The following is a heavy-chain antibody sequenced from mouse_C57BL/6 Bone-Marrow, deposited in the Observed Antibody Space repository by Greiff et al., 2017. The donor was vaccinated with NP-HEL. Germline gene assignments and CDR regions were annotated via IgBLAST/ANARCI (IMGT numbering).Heavy chain of an antibody. J-gene: IGHJ1*03. CDR3: ARRRVTTAGYFDV. CDR1: GYTFTSYW. V-gene: IGHV1-7*01. Sequence: VQLQQSGAELAKPGASVKLSCKASGYTFTSYWMHWVKQRPGQGLEWIGYINPSSGYTKYNQKFKDKATLTADKSSSTAYMQLSSLTYEDSAVYFCARRRVTTAGYFDVWGTGTTVTVSS. CDR2: INPSSGYT. D-gene: IGHD1-2*01.